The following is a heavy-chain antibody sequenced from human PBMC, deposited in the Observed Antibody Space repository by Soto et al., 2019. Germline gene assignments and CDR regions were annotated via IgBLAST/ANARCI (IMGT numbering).Heavy chain of an antibody. CDR3: ANSTSSNFYAGAFDI. V-gene: IGHV3-30*18. CDR2: ISFDATYK. J-gene: IGHJ3*02. CDR1: GFTFSTSG. D-gene: IGHD6-13*01. Sequence: QVQLVESGGGMVQPGRSLRLSCAASGFTFSTSGMHWVRQAPGKGLEWVAVISFDATYKYYADSVKGRLTISRDNSQNTLYLKMNSLRAEDTAVYNCANSTSSNFYAGAFDIWGHGTVVTVSS.